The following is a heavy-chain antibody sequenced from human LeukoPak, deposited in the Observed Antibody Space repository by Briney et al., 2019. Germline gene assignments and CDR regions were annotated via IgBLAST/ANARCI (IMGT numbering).Heavy chain of an antibody. CDR3: AKDPTGSGYYYYYYGMDV. D-gene: IGHD3-3*01. J-gene: IGHJ6*02. CDR2: IWYDGSNK. CDR1: GFTFSSYG. Sequence: GGSLRLSCAASGFTFSSYGMHWVRQAPGKGLEWVAVIWYDGSNKYYADSVKGRFTISRDNSKNTLYLQMNSLRAEDTAVYYCAKDPTGSGYYYYYYGMDVWGQGTTVTVSS. V-gene: IGHV3-33*06.